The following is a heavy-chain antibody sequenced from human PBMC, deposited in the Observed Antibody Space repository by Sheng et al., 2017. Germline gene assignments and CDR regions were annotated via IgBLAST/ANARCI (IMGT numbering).Heavy chain of an antibody. Sequence: EVQLLESGGGLVQPGGSLRLSCAASGFTFSSYAMSWVRQAPGKGLGWVSAISGSGGTTYYADSVKGRFTISRDNSKNTLYLQMNSLRVEDTAVYYCAKIDYDFWSGYYGNIKRNWFDPWGQGTVVTVSS. V-gene: IGHV3-23*01. CDR1: GFTFSSYA. J-gene: IGHJ5*02. CDR3: AKIDYDFWSGYYGNIKRNWFDP. CDR2: ISGSGGTT. D-gene: IGHD3-3*01.